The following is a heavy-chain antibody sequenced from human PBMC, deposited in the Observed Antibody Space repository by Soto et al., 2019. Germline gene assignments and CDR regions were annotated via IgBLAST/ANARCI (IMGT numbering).Heavy chain of an antibody. V-gene: IGHV1-69*13. CDR2: IIPIFGTA. D-gene: IGHD5-18*01. J-gene: IGHJ4*02. Sequence: SVKVSCKASGGTFSSYAISWVRQAPGQGLEWMGGIIPIFGTANYAQKFQGRVTITADESTSTAYMELSSLRSEDTAVYYCARQVDSYVIYFDYWGQGTLVTVSS. CDR3: ARQVDSYVIYFDY. CDR1: GGTFSSYA.